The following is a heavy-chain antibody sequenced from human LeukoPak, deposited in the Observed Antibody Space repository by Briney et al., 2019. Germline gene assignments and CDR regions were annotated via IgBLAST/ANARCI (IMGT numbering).Heavy chain of an antibody. V-gene: IGHV4-34*01. Sequence: ASETLSLTCAVYGGSFSGYYWSWIRQPPGKGLEWTGEINHSGSTNYNPSLKSRVTISVDTSKNQFSLKLSSVTAADTAVYYCARGGNFALYYYYMDVWGKGTTVTVSS. CDR3: ARGGNFALYYYYMDV. J-gene: IGHJ6*03. CDR2: INHSGST. D-gene: IGHD5-24*01. CDR1: GGSFSGYY.